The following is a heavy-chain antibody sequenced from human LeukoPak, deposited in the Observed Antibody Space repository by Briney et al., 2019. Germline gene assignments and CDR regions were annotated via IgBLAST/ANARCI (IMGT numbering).Heavy chain of an antibody. J-gene: IGHJ5*02. CDR2: IIPIFGTA. CDR3: ASRSENWFDP. CDR1: GYTFTSYG. Sequence: ASVKVSCKASGYTFTSYGISWVRQAPGQGLEWMGGIIPIFGTANYAQKFQGRVTITADESTSTAYMELSSLRSEDTAVYYCASRSENWFDPWGQGTLVTVSS. V-gene: IGHV1-69*13.